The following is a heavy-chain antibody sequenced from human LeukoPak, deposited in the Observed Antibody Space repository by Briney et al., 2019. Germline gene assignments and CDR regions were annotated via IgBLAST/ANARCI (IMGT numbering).Heavy chain of an antibody. CDR3: ARAPGYYDSSGYYYLASDFDY. J-gene: IGHJ4*02. Sequence: ASVKVSCKASGYTFTSYHMHWVRQAPGQGLEWMGIINPSGGSTRYAQKFQGRVTMTRDTSTSTVYMELSGLRSDDTAVYYCARAPGYYDSSGYYYLASDFDYWGQGTLVTVSS. D-gene: IGHD3-22*01. CDR2: INPSGGST. CDR1: GYTFTSYH. V-gene: IGHV1-46*01.